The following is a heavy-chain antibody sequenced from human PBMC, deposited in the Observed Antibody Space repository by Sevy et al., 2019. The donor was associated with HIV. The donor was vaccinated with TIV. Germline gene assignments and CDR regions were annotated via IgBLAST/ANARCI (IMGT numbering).Heavy chain of an antibody. CDR3: ASDNSGYFLFDH. V-gene: IGHV3-30*03. Sequence: GGSLRLSCAASGFTFGSYVLHWVRQAPGKGLEWVALISKKYDGSKKYYTETVKGRFIIYRDNYKNTLYVQIDSLKLEDTAVYYCASDNSGYFLFDHWGQGTLLTVSP. D-gene: IGHD5-12*01. J-gene: IGHJ4*02. CDR1: GFTFGSYV. CDR2: ISKKYDGSKK.